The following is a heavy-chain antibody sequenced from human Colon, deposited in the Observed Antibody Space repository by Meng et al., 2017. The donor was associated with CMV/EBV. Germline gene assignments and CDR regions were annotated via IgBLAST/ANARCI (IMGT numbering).Heavy chain of an antibody. D-gene: IGHD1-26*01. CDR1: GFDFSNYW. J-gene: IGHJ4*02. Sequence: GESLKISCAASGFDFSNYWMSWVRQAPGKGLEWVANIKDDGSKTQYADSLRGRFTISRDNAKNSLFLQINSLRPEDTAVFFCARVGVKKPFDYWGQGTLVTVSS. V-gene: IGHV3-7*01. CDR2: IKDDGSKT. CDR3: ARVGVKKPFDY.